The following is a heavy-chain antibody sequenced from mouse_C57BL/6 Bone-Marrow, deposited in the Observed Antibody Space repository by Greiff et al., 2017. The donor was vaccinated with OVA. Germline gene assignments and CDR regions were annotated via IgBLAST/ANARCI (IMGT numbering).Heavy chain of an antibody. D-gene: IGHD2-1*01. CDR1: GFTFSDYY. Sequence: EVKLMESAGGLVQPGSSMKLSCTASGFTFSDYYMAWVRQVPEKGLEWVANINYDGSSTYYLDSLKSRFIISRDNAKNILYLQMSSLKSEDTATYYCARSYGNYYAMDYWGQGTSVTVSS. CDR3: ARSYGNYYAMDY. CDR2: INYDGSST. J-gene: IGHJ4*01. V-gene: IGHV5-16*01.